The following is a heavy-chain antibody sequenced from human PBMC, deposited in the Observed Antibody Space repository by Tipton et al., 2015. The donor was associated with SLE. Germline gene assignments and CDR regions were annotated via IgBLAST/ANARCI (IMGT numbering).Heavy chain of an antibody. J-gene: IGHJ4*02. CDR3: VRINSGASRLFDY. V-gene: IGHV4-34*01. CDR1: GGSFSGYY. CDR2: INHRGNT. Sequence: TLSLTCAVDGGSFSGYYWNWIRQPPGKGLEWIGEINHRGNTNYNPALKRRVTISVDTSKDQFSLRLRSVTAADTAVYYCVRINSGASRLFDYWGQGMFVAVSS. D-gene: IGHD1-26*01.